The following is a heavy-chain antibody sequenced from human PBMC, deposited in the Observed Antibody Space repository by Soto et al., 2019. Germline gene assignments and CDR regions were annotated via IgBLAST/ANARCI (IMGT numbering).Heavy chain of an antibody. CDR3: ARSEATAXDY. J-gene: IGHJ4*02. CDR1: GGCISSGGYS. V-gene: IGHV4-30-2*01. CDR2: IYHSGST. Sequence: SETLSLTCAVSGGCISSGGYSWSWIRQPPGKGLEWIGYIYHSGSTYYNPSLKSRVTISVDRSQKQVSLKLNSVTAADTALYTCARSEATAXDYWGQGTLVTAPQ.